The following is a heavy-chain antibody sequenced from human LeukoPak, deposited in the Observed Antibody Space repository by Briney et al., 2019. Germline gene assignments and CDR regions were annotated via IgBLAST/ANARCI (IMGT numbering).Heavy chain of an antibody. CDR3: ARGSYYYGSGSFMGSDY. Sequence: ASVKVSCKASGYTLTDYYMHWVRQAPGQGLEWMGRINPNSGGTNYAQKFQGRVTMTRDTSISTVYMELSRLRSDDTAVYYCARGSYYYGSGSFMGSDYWGQGTLVTVSS. V-gene: IGHV1-2*06. J-gene: IGHJ4*02. D-gene: IGHD3-10*01. CDR1: GYTLTDYY. CDR2: INPNSGGT.